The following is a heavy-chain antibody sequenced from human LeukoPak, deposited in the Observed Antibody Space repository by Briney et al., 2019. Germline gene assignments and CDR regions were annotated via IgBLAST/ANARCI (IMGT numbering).Heavy chain of an antibody. CDR2: LYTSGST. V-gene: IGHV4-61*10. Sequence: SETLSLTCTVSGGSVSSGSYYWSWIRQPAGKGLEWIGRLYTSGSTNYNPSLKSRVTMSVDTSKNQFSLKLSSVTSADTAVYYCATEHSGWLRPFERWGQGALITVSS. CDR3: ATEHSGWLRPFER. D-gene: IGHD6-19*01. J-gene: IGHJ5*02. CDR1: GGSVSSGSYY.